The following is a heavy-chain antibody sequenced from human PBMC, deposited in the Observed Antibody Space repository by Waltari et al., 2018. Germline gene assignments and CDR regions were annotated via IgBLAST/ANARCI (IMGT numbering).Heavy chain of an antibody. CDR2: MNPNSGNT. D-gene: IGHD6-13*01. J-gene: IGHJ1*01. V-gene: IGHV1-8*03. CDR1: GYTFTSYD. Sequence: QVQLVQSGAEVKKPGASVKVSCKASGYTFTSYDINWVRQATGQGLEWMGWMNPNSGNTGYAQKSQGRGTITRNTSISTAYMELSSLRSEDTAVYYCARVQRIAAAGGRGVFQHWGQGTLVTVSS. CDR3: ARVQRIAAAGGRGVFQH.